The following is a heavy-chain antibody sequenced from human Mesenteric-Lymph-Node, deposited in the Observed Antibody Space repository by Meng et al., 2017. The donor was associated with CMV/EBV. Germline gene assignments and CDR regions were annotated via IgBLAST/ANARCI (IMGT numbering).Heavy chain of an antibody. Sequence: GESLKISCAASGFTFSDYYMNWVRQAPGKGLEYVSAIISNGGSTYYADSVKGRFTISRDNSKNTLYLQMGSLRAEDMAVYYCARHNPVLFGAFDIWGQGTMVTVSS. CDR2: IISNGGST. CDR3: ARHNPVLFGAFDI. CDR1: GFTFSDYY. J-gene: IGHJ3*02. D-gene: IGHD2-21*01. V-gene: IGHV3-64*02.